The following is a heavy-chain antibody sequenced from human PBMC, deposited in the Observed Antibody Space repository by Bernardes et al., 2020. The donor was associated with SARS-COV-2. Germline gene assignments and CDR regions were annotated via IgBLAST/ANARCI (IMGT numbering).Heavy chain of an antibody. CDR1: GFTFSSYE. J-gene: IGHJ6*02. CDR3: ARDGLHLGELSFYYYYYGMDV. D-gene: IGHD3-16*02. Sequence: GGSLRLSCAASGFTFSSYEMNWIRQAPGKGLEWVSYIDTSGNTIYYADSVKGRFTISRDNAKNSLYLQMNSLRAEDTAVYYCARDGLHLGELSFYYYYYGMDVWGQGTTVTVSS. V-gene: IGHV3-48*03. CDR2: IDTSGNTI.